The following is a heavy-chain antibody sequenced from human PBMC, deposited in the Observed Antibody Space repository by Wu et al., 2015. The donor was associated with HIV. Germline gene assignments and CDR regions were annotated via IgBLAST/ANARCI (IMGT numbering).Heavy chain of an antibody. CDR3: ARDQDSSGQGSWYFDL. D-gene: IGHD6-19*01. V-gene: IGHV1-69*12. J-gene: IGHJ2*01. CDR2: IVPILGTT. CDR1: GGTFSRYA. Sequence: QVQLVQSGAEVKKPGSSVKVSCKASGGTFSRYAISWVRQAPGQGLEWMGGIVPILGTTHFAQKFQGRVTITADESTSTAYMELSSLRSEDTAVYYCARDQDSSGQGSWYFDLVGPWHPGHCLL.